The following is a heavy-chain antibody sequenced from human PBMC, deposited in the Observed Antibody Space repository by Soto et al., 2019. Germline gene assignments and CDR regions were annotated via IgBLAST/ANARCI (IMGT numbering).Heavy chain of an antibody. CDR2: ISGSGGST. CDR1: GFTFSSYA. D-gene: IGHD1-26*01. Sequence: EVQLLESGGGWVQPGGSLRLSCAASGFTFSSYAMSWVRQAPGKGLEWVSAISGSGGSTYYADSVKGRFTISRDNSKNTLYLQMNSLRAEDTAVYYCAKDGRGGALYYYYMDVWGKGTTVTVSS. V-gene: IGHV3-23*01. CDR3: AKDGRGGALYYYYMDV. J-gene: IGHJ6*03.